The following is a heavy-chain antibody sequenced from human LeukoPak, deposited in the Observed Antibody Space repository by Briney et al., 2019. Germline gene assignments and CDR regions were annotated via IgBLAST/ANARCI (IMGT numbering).Heavy chain of an antibody. D-gene: IGHD3-16*01. CDR1: GYSFTNYW. CDR2: IYPDDSDT. J-gene: IGHJ3*02. CDR3: ARIWLRAFDI. V-gene: IGHV5-51*01. Sequence: GESLKISCKGSGYSFTNYWIAWVRQMPGKGLEWMGIIYPDDSDTRYSPPFQGQVTISADKSISTAYPQWSSLKASDTAMYYCARIWLRAFDIWGQGTMVTVSS.